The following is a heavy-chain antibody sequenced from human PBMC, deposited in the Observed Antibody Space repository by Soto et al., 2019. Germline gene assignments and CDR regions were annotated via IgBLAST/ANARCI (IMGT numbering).Heavy chain of an antibody. D-gene: IGHD2-15*01. V-gene: IGHV1-69*02. CDR3: ARGYCSGGSCQLYGMDV. Sequence: QVQLVQSGAAVKKPGSSVKVSCKASGGTFSSYTISWVRQAPGQGLEWMGRIIPILGIANYAQKFQGRVTITADKSTSTAYMELSSLRSEDTAVYYCARGYCSGGSCQLYGMDVWGQGTTVTVSS. J-gene: IGHJ6*02. CDR2: IIPILGIA. CDR1: GGTFSSYT.